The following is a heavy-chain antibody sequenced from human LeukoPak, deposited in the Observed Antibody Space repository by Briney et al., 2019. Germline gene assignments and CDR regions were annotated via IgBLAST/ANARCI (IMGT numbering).Heavy chain of an antibody. V-gene: IGHV1-46*01. CDR1: GYTFTAYY. D-gene: IGHD1-14*01. Sequence: ASVKVSCKPSGYTFTAYYLHWVRQAPGQGLEWMGIINPSGGSTSYAQKFQGRVTMTRDTSTSTVYMELSSLRSEGTAVYYCATSRTGGFDYWGQGTLVTVSS. J-gene: IGHJ4*02. CDR3: ATSRTGGFDY. CDR2: INPSGGST.